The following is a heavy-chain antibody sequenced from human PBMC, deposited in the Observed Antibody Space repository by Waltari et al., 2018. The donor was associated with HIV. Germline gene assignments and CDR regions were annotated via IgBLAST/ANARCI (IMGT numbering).Heavy chain of an antibody. Sequence: ASGYNFRDYYIHWVRQAPGQGLEWMGWINPNNGGTNSAQKFHDRLTMTTDTSVNTAYLDLGRLTSDDTAVYYCARGKSGKKWLSPYNWFVPWGQGTLVTVSS. CDR1: GYNFRDYY. V-gene: IGHV1-2*02. J-gene: IGHJ5*02. CDR2: INPNNGGT. CDR3: ARGKSGKKWLSPYNWFVP. D-gene: IGHD6-19*01.